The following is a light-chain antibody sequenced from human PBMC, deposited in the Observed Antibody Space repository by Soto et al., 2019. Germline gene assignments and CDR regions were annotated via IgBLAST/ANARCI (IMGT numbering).Light chain of an antibody. J-gene: IGKJ2*01. CDR2: WAS. V-gene: IGKV4-1*01. Sequence: VMTQSPDSLAVSLGERATINCKSSQSVFYSPTNQNYLAWYQQKPGQPPKLLIYWASTRESGVPDRFSGSGSATDFTLTISSLQAEDVAVYYCQQYYTTPMYTFGQGTKLEIK. CDR1: QSVFYSPTNQNY. CDR3: QQYYTTPMYT.